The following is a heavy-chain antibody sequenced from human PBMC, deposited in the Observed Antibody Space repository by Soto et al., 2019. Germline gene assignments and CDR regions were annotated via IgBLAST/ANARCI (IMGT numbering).Heavy chain of an antibody. Sequence: EVQVVESGGGLVQPGGSLRLSCAASGFTVSSNYMSWVRQAPGRGLEWVSVIYSAYNTYYADSVKGRFTISRDNSKNTLYLQMNSLRAGDTAVYYCARESVDAFDIWGHGTMVTVSS. J-gene: IGHJ3*02. CDR1: GFTVSSNY. CDR3: ARESVDAFDI. V-gene: IGHV3-66*01. CDR2: IYSAYNT.